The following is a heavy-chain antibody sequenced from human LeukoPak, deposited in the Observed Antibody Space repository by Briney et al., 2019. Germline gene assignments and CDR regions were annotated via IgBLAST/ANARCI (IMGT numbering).Heavy chain of an antibody. D-gene: IGHD2-15*01. CDR2: INPNSGGT. V-gene: IGHV1-2*02. CDR3: ARDCGGSCYGAFDI. J-gene: IGHJ3*02. Sequence: ASVKVSCKASGYTFTGYYMHWVRQAPGQGLEWMGWINPNSGGTNYAQKFQGRVTMTRDTSISTAYMELSRLRSDDTAVYYRARDCGGSCYGAFDIWGQGTMVTVSS. CDR1: GYTFTGYY.